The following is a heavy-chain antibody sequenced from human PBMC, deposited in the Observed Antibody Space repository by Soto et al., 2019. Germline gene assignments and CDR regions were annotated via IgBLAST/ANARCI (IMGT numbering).Heavy chain of an antibody. J-gene: IGHJ5*02. CDR3: ARAGFVFLRSISSWFDP. V-gene: IGHV1-18*01. CDR2: ISAYNGNT. Sequence: ASVKVSCKASGYTFTSYGISWVRQAPGQGLEWMGWISAYNGNTNYAQKLQGRVTMTTDTSTSTAYMKLRSLRSDDTAVYYCARAGFVFLRSISSWFDPWGQGTLVTVSS. CDR1: GYTFTSYG. D-gene: IGHD6-6*01.